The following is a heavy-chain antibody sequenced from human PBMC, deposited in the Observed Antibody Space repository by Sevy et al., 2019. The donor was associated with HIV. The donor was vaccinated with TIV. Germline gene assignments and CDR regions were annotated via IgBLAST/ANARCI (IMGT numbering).Heavy chain of an antibody. CDR3: ARKLGGYSFGRHTEGSFGY. V-gene: IGHV4-31*03. Sequence: SETLSLTCSVSGGSISSGGYYWSWIRQHPGKGLEWLGDIYYTGPTYYNPSLKSRVTISIDTSKNQFSLKLSSVTAADTAVYYCARKLGGYSFGRHTEGSFGYWGQGTLVTVSS. D-gene: IGHD5-18*01. CDR2: IYYTGPT. J-gene: IGHJ4*02. CDR1: GGSISSGGYY.